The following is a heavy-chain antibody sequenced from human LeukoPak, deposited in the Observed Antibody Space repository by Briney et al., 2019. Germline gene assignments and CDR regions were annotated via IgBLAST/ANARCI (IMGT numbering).Heavy chain of an antibody. D-gene: IGHD6-19*01. V-gene: IGHV3-53*01. Sequence: GGSLRLSCAASGFTVNTNFMNWVRQAPGKGLEWVSVIYTGGSTYYADSVKGRFTISRDNSKNTLYLQMNSLRAEDTAVYYCARAVAGTLHFDYWGQGTLVTVSS. CDR3: ARAVAGTLHFDY. J-gene: IGHJ4*02. CDR1: GFTVNTNF. CDR2: IYTGGST.